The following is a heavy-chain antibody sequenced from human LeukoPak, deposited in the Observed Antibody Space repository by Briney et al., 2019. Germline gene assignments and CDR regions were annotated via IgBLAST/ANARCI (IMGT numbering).Heavy chain of an antibody. D-gene: IGHD5-12*01. CDR2: ISGSGGST. CDR1: GFTFSSYA. V-gene: IGHV3-23*01. CDR3: ARDRGRTPPNIVATISQYYYGMDV. Sequence: GGSLRLSCAASGFTFSSYAMSWVRQAPGKGLEWVSAISGSGGSTYYADSVRGRFTISRDNAKNSLYLLMNSLRAEDTAVYYCARDRGRTPPNIVATISQYYYGMDVWGQGTTVTVSS. J-gene: IGHJ6*02.